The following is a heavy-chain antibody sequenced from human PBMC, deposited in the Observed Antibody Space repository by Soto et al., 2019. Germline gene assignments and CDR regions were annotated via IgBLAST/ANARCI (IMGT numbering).Heavy chain of an antibody. CDR2: MNPNSGNT. J-gene: IGHJ4*02. Sequence: EASVKVSCKASGYTFTSYDINWVRQATGQGLEWMGWMNPNSGNTGYAQKFQGRVTMTRNTSIRTAYIDLSSLSSDNTAVYYCARVMLGGHSDYWGQGTLVTVS. D-gene: IGHD2-15*01. CDR1: GYTFTSYD. CDR3: ARVMLGGHSDY. V-gene: IGHV1-8*01.